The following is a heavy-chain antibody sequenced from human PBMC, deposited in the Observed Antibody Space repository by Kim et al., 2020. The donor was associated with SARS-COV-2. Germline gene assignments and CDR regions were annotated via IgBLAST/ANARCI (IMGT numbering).Heavy chain of an antibody. V-gene: IGHV3-7*01. Sequence: GGSLRLSCAASGFTFSSYWMSWVRQAPGKGLEWVANIKQDGSEKYYVDSVKGRFTISRDNAKNSLYLQMNSLRAEDTAVYYCARVANLLLWFGDPSWGMDVWGQGTTVTVSS. J-gene: IGHJ6*02. D-gene: IGHD3-10*01. CDR3: ARVANLLLWFGDPSWGMDV. CDR1: GFTFSSYW. CDR2: IKQDGSEK.